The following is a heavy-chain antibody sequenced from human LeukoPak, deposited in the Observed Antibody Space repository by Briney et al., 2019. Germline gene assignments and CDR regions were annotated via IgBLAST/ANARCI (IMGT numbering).Heavy chain of an antibody. Sequence: GGSLRLSCAASGFTFDDYAMHWVRQAPGKGLEWVSGISWNSGSIGYADSVKGRFTISRDNAKNSLYLQMNSLRAEDTALYYCAKASIPAAMRGYFDYWGQGTLVTVSS. J-gene: IGHJ4*02. CDR2: ISWNSGSI. CDR1: GFTFDDYA. V-gene: IGHV3-9*01. CDR3: AKASIPAAMRGYFDY. D-gene: IGHD2-2*01.